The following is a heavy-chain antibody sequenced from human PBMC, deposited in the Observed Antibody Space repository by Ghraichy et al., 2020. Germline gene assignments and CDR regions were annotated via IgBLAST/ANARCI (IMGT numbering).Heavy chain of an antibody. CDR2: IIPIFGTA. CDR1: GGTFSSYA. D-gene: IGHD4-17*01. CDR3: ASYWNYGDYFGGLDY. Sequence: SVKVSCKASGGTFSSYAISWVRQAPGQGLEWMGGIIPIFGTANYAQKFQGRVTITADESTSTAYMELSSLRSEDTAVYYCASYWNYGDYFGGLDYWGQGTLVTVSS. J-gene: IGHJ4*02. V-gene: IGHV1-69*13.